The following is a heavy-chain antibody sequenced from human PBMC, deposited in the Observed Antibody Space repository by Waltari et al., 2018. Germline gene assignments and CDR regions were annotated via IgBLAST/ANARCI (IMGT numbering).Heavy chain of an antibody. CDR3: AEDHGWLHYY. Sequence: EVQLLESGGGLVQPGGSLRLSCAASEFTFSTYAMSWVRQAPGKGVEWVAAITNSGDSTYYAYSVKGRFTISRDNSKNTLYLQMNSLRAEDTAIYYCAEDHGWLHYYWGQGTLVTVSS. CDR1: EFTFSTYA. V-gene: IGHV3-23*01. D-gene: IGHD5-12*01. J-gene: IGHJ4*02. CDR2: ITNSGDST.